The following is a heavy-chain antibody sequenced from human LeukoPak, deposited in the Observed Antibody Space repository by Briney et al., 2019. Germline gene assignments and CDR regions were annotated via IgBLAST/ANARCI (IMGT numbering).Heavy chain of an antibody. J-gene: IGHJ4*02. CDR1: GGSISSSTYY. V-gene: IGHV4-39*01. D-gene: IGHD3-22*01. Sequence: SETLSLTCTVSGGSISSSTYYWGWIRQPPGKGLEWIGSIYYSGSTYYNPSLKSRVTISVDTSKNQFPLNLSSVTAAGTAVYYCGRGYYYFDYWGQGTLVTVSS. CDR3: GRGYYYFDY. CDR2: IYYSGST.